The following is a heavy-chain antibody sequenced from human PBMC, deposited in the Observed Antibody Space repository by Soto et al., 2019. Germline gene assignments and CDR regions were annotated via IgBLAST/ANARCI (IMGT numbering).Heavy chain of an antibody. CDR2: ISGSGRTT. CDR3: AKFRGPSYSYYYMAV. J-gene: IGHJ6*03. D-gene: IGHD3-16*01. V-gene: IGHV3-23*01. CDR1: GFTFGTYA. Sequence: EVQLLESGGGLVQPGGSLRLSCAASGFTFGTYAMKWLRQAPGRGLECVSFISGSGRTTYYADSVKGRFTVYRDNSKNTMYLQMNSRRAEDTALYYCAKFRGPSYSYYYMAVWGKGTTVTVSS.